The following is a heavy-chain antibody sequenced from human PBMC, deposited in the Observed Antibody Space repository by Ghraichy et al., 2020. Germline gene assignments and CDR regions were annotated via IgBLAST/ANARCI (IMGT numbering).Heavy chain of an antibody. CDR2: ISYDGSNK. D-gene: IGHD6-13*01. CDR1: GFTFSSYA. Sequence: GESLNISCAASGFTFSSYAMHWVRQAPGKGLEWVAVISYDGSNKYYADSVKGRFTISRDNSKNTLYLQMNSLRAEDTAVYYCARDLGAGYSSWLGSVGGMDVWGQGTTVTVSS. V-gene: IGHV3-30-3*01. J-gene: IGHJ6*02. CDR3: ARDLGAGYSSWLGSVGGMDV.